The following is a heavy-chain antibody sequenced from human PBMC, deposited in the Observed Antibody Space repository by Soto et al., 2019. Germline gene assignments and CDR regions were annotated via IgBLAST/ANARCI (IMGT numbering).Heavy chain of an antibody. Sequence: QVQLVQPGAEVKKPGASVKVSCKASGNVFNGYYIHWVRQAPGQGLQWMGWVDPNSGGTNIAQKFQNWVTLTWDTSITTAYMELRRVESDDTAVYYCAAGKGAPYYWGQGTLVAVSS. CDR2: VDPNSGGT. CDR1: GNVFNGYY. D-gene: IGHD1-26*01. J-gene: IGHJ4*02. V-gene: IGHV1-2*04. CDR3: AAGKGAPYY.